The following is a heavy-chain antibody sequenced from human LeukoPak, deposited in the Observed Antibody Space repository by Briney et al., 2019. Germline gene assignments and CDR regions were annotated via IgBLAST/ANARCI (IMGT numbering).Heavy chain of an antibody. V-gene: IGHV5-51*01. Sequence: GESLKISCRGSRYIFSNYWIGWVRQMPGKGLEWMGIIYPGDSDTRYRPSFQGQVTISVDKSISTAYLQWSSLKASDSAMYYCAAALSSSHPGDFACWGQGTLVTVSS. D-gene: IGHD2-15*01. CDR3: AAALSSSHPGDFAC. J-gene: IGHJ4*02. CDR1: RYIFSNYW. CDR2: IYPGDSDT.